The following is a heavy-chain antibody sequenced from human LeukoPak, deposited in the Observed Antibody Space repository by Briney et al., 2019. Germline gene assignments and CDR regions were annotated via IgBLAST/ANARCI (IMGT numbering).Heavy chain of an antibody. CDR3: ARNTYCSGGSCYFRNDY. D-gene: IGHD2-15*01. Sequence: ASVKVSCKASGYTFISYYIHWVRQAPGQGLEWMGIISPGGGSTTYAQKFQGRITMARGTSTNTVYMELSSLRSEDTAVYYCARNTYCSGGSCYFRNDYWGQGTLVTVSS. J-gene: IGHJ4*02. CDR1: GYTFISYY. CDR2: ISPGGGST. V-gene: IGHV1-46*01.